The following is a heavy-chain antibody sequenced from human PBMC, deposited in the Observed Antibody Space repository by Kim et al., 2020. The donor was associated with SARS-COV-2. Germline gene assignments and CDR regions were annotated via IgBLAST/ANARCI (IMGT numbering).Heavy chain of an antibody. Sequence: SETLSLTCTVSGDSISDSYYWGWIRQPPGKGLEWIGSIHYSGSTYYNPSLKSRVTISVAMSKNQFSLNLRSVTAADTAVYYCARLGGSGYDSELDYWGQG. CDR2: IHYSGST. D-gene: IGHD5-12*01. J-gene: IGHJ4*02. CDR3: ARLGGSGYDSELDY. CDR1: GDSISDSYY. V-gene: IGHV4-39*01.